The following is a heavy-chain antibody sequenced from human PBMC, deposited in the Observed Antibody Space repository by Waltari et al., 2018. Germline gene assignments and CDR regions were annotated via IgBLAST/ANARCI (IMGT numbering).Heavy chain of an antibody. CDR1: GFSLSTNGVG. CDR2: IYWNDDK. Sequence: QITFKESGPTLVKPTQTLTLTCTCSGFSLSTNGVGVGWLRQPPGKALEWLANIYWNDDKRYSPALKSRLTITKDTSKNQVVLTMTNVEPVDTATYFCAHTEQFAPAVWFGPWGQGTLVAVSS. CDR3: AHTEQFAPAVWFGP. J-gene: IGHJ5*02. D-gene: IGHD6-19*01. V-gene: IGHV2-5*01.